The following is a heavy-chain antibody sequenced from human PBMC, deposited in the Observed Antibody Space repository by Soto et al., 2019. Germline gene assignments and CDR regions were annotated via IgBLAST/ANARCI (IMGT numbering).Heavy chain of an antibody. CDR3: AREAAANPHYYYGMDV. D-gene: IGHD6-13*01. Sequence: PGGSLRLSCAASGFTFSSYGMHWVRQAPGKGLEWVAVISYDGSNKYYADSVKGRFTISRDNSKNTLYLQMNSLRAEDTAVYYCAREAAANPHYYYGMDVWGQGTTVTVSS. V-gene: IGHV3-30*03. CDR2: ISYDGSNK. J-gene: IGHJ6*02. CDR1: GFTFSSYG.